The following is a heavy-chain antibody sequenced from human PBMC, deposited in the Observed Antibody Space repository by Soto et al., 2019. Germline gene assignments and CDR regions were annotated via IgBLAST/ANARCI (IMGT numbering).Heavy chain of an antibody. CDR2: IIPSGGST. V-gene: IGHV1-46*01. CDR1: GYTFINYN. Sequence: ASVKVSSKSSGYTFINYNIHWVRQAPGQGLEWMGMIIPSGGSTTYAQKFQGRVTMTRDTSTSTVDMELSSLRSEDTAVYYCARGTDCSSTSCYYSLLSYWGQGTLVTVS. CDR3: ARGTDCSSTSCYYSLLSY. D-gene: IGHD2-2*01. J-gene: IGHJ4*02.